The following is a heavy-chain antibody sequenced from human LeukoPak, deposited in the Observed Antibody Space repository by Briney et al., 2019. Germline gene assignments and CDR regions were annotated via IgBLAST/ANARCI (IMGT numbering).Heavy chain of an antibody. CDR3: AKGPLYGSGSGKIFDY. J-gene: IGHJ4*02. CDR1: GFTFSSHS. D-gene: IGHD3-10*01. Sequence: GGSLRLPCAASGFTFSSHSMNWVRQAPGKGLEWVSAISGSGGSTYYADSVKGRFTISRDNSKNTLYLQMNSLRAEDTAVYYCAKGPLYGSGSGKIFDYWGQGTLVTVSS. V-gene: IGHV3-23*01. CDR2: ISGSGGST.